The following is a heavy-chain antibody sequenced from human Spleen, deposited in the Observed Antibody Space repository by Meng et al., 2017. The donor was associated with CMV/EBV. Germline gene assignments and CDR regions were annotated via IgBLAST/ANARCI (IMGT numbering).Heavy chain of an antibody. Sequence: CKASGYTFTGYYMHWVRQAPGQGLEWMGWINPNSGGTNYAQKFQGRVTMTRDTSISTAYMELSRLRSDDTAVYYCARAPSSSWPSDYWGQGTLVTVSS. CDR3: ARAPSSSWPSDY. V-gene: IGHV1-2*02. CDR2: INPNSGGT. CDR1: GYTFTGYY. D-gene: IGHD6-13*01. J-gene: IGHJ4*02.